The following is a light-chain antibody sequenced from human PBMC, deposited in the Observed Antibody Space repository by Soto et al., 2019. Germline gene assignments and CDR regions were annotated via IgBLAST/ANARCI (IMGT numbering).Light chain of an antibody. CDR3: AAWDDSLNGQVV. V-gene: IGLV1-44*01. CDR1: SSNIGINT. CDR2: NSY. J-gene: IGLJ2*01. Sequence: QSVLTQPPSASGTPGQRVTISCSGSSSNIGINTVNWYQQFPGTAPRLLIYNSYQRSSGVPDRFSGSKSGTSASLAISGLQSEDEAEYYCAAWDDSLNGQVVFGGGTKLTVI.